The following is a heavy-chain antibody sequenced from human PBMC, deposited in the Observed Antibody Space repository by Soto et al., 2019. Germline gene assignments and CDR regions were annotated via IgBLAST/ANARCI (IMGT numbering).Heavy chain of an antibody. J-gene: IGHJ4*02. CDR3: ARGDPRDCSGGRCHPLDY. CDR2: INGSGGTT. D-gene: IGHD2-15*01. V-gene: IGHV3-23*01. Sequence: WGSLRLSCAPSGFTLGTYAMRSVRQAPGTGLEWVAGINGSGGTTYYADSVKGRFTISRDISKNMAFLEMNNLRAEDTALYFCARGDPRDCSGGRCHPLDYWGQGTLVTASS. CDR1: GFTLGTYA.